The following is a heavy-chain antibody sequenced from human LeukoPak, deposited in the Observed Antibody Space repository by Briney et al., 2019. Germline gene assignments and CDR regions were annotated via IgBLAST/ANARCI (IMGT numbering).Heavy chain of an antibody. CDR1: GSSISSGYY. CDR3: ARAGPGRIAVANWFDP. Sequence: SETLSLTCTVSGSSISSGYYWAWIRQPPGKGPEWIGTTYDTESPYYNPSLQSRVTISVDTSMNQFSLNLISVTAADTAIYYCARAGPGRIAVANWFDPWGQGTLVTVSS. V-gene: IGHV4-38-2*02. D-gene: IGHD6-19*01. CDR2: TYDTESP. J-gene: IGHJ5*02.